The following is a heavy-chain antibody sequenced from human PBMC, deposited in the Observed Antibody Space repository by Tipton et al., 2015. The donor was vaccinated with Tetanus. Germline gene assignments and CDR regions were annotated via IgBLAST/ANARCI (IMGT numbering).Heavy chain of an antibody. CDR2: VYYSGST. CDR3: ARGGGDNWNFWPD. J-gene: IGHJ4*02. D-gene: IGHD1-7*01. CDR1: GGSITSSIDY. V-gene: IGHV4-39*07. Sequence: TLSLTCTVSGGSITSSIDYWGWVRQPPGKGLEWIGSVYYSGSTSYNPSLESRVTISSDTSRNQFSLRLSSITAADTAIYYCARGGGDNWNFWPDWGQGTLVTVFS.